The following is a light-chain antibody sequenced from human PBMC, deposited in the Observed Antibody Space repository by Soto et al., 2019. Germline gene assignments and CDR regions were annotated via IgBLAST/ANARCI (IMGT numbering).Light chain of an antibody. Sequence: EIVMTQSPATLSVSPGEGATLSCRASQSVSSKLAWYQQKPGQAPRLLIHGATTRATGIPAWFSGSGSGTEFTLTISSLQSEDFAVYYCQQYNNWPRTFGQGTKVDIK. CDR2: GAT. J-gene: IGKJ1*01. CDR3: QQYNNWPRT. CDR1: QSVSSK. V-gene: IGKV3-15*01.